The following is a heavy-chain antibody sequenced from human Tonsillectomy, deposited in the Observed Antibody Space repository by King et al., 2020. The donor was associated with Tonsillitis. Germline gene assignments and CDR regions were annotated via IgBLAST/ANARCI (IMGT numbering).Heavy chain of an antibody. J-gene: IGHJ4*02. Sequence: VQLQQWGAGLLRPSETLSLTCAVYGGSFTTHYWSWIRQPPGKGLEWIGEINHSGSTNYNPSLKSRVTISVDTSKNQFSLKLSSVTAADTAVYYCARIRGNPDFDYWGQGTLVTVSS. V-gene: IGHV4-34*01. D-gene: IGHD3-3*02. CDR3: ARIRGNPDFDY. CDR2: INHSGST. CDR1: GGSFTTHY.